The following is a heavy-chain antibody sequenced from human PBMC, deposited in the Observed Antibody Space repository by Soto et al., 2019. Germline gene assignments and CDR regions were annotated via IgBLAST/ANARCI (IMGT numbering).Heavy chain of an antibody. Sequence: EVQLVESGGGLVQPGGSLRLSCAASGFTFSGYSMNWVRQAPGKGLEWVSSISTSGSCTYYADSVKGRFTISRDNGKNSLYMQMNSLRDEDTAVYYCARDDDNAFTGLSDAFDDWGQGTKVTVSS. D-gene: IGHD3-9*01. CDR2: ISTSGSCT. CDR3: ARDDDNAFTGLSDAFDD. J-gene: IGHJ3*01. CDR1: GFTFSGYS. V-gene: IGHV3-48*02.